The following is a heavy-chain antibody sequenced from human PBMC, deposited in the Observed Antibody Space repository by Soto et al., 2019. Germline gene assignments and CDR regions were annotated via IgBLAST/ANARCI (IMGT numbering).Heavy chain of an antibody. Sequence: EVQLVESGGGLVQPGGSLRLSCAASGFTFSSYDMHWVRQATGKGLEWVSAIGTAGDPYYPGSVKGRFTISRENAKNSLYLQMNILRAGDTAVYYCARGSFNGGFMDVWGQGTTVTVSS. V-gene: IGHV3-13*05. D-gene: IGHD1-26*01. CDR2: IGTAGDP. CDR1: GFTFSSYD. CDR3: ARGSFNGGFMDV. J-gene: IGHJ6*02.